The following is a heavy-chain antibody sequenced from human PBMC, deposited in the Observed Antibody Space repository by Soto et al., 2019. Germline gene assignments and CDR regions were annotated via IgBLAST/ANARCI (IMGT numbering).Heavy chain of an antibody. CDR2: ISGSGGST. D-gene: IGHD3-22*01. Sequence: GGSLRLSCAASGFTFSSYAMSWVRQAPGKGLEWVSAISGSGGSTYYADSVKGRFTISRDNSKNTLYLQMNSLRAEDTAVYHCAKDEGNYYDSSGYYNSDYWGQGALVTVSS. V-gene: IGHV3-23*01. CDR1: GFTFSSYA. J-gene: IGHJ4*02. CDR3: AKDEGNYYDSSGYYNSDY.